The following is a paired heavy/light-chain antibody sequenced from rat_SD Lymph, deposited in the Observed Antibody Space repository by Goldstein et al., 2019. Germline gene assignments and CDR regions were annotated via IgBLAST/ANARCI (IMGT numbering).Heavy chain of an antibody. Sequence: QVTLKESGPGILQPSHTLSLTCSFSGFSLSTYGMGVSWIRQPSGKGLEWLASIWWNGNTYNNPSLKSRLTVSKDTSNNQAFLKVTSVDTADTATYYCAHTRYGSYGFAYWGQGTLVTVSS. V-gene: IGHV8-23*01. CDR2: IWWNGNT. CDR3: AHTRYGSYGFAY. D-gene: IGHD1-8*01. J-gene: IGHJ3*01. CDR1: GFSLSTYGMG.
Light chain of an antibody. CDR1: QNVGIN. CDR3: LQHNSYPPLT. Sequence: NTVMTQSPTSMFTSVGDRVTMSCKASQNVGINVGWYQQKTGQSPKRLIYWASNRDTGVPDRFTGSGSGTDFTLTISNMQAEDPAIYYCLQHNSYPPLTFGSGTKLEIK. V-gene: IGKV6S4*01. CDR2: WAS. J-gene: IGKJ5*01.